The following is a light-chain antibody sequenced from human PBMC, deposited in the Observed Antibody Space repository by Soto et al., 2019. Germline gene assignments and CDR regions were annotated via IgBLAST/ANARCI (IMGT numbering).Light chain of an antibody. Sequence: QSVLTQPPSVSGAPGQRVTISCSGTSSNIGAGYDVRWYQQLPGTAPKLLIYGNSNRLSGVPDRFSGSKSGTSASLAITGLQAEDEADYYCPSYDSSLSHWLFGGGTKVTVL. V-gene: IGLV1-40*01. CDR2: GNS. CDR1: SSNIGAGYD. CDR3: PSYDSSLSHWL. J-gene: IGLJ3*02.